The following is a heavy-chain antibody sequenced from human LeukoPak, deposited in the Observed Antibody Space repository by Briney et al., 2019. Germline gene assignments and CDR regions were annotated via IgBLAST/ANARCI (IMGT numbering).Heavy chain of an antibody. Sequence: PGGSLRLSCAASGFTFSAYPMSWVRQAPGKGLEWVAKVSGSSGSTTYADSVKGRFTISRDNSKNTLYLQMNSLRAEDTAVYYCAKDRFWGIAASMDVWGKGTTVTVSS. CDR1: GFTFSAYP. D-gene: IGHD6-13*01. CDR3: AKDRFWGIAASMDV. V-gene: IGHV3-23*01. CDR2: VSGSSGST. J-gene: IGHJ6*03.